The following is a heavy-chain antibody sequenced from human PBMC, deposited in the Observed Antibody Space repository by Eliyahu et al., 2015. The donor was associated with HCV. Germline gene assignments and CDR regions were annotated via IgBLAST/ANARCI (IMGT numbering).Heavy chain of an antibody. J-gene: IGHJ4*02. D-gene: IGHD6-19*01. CDR2: IRYDGSNK. CDR3: AKGSSGWTDY. V-gene: IGHV3-30*02. CDR1: GFTFSSYG. Sequence: QVQLVESGGGVVQPGGSLRLSCAASGFTFSSYGMHWVRQAPGKGLEGVAFIRYDGSNKYYADSVKGRFTISRDNSKNTLYLQMNSLRAEDTAVYYCAKGSSGWTDYWGQGTLVTVSS.